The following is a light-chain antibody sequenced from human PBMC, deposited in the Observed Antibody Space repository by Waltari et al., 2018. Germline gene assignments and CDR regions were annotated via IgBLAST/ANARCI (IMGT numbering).Light chain of an antibody. CDR1: SGSVSSTSY. V-gene: IGLV8-61*01. J-gene: IGLJ3*02. CDR2: KGN. Sequence: QTVLTQEPSLSVSPGGTVTLTCALSSGSVSSTSYATWYQQTPGHTPRTLVYKGNGRSSGVPDRFSGSILGNKAALTITGAQADDESDYYCSMYMGSGIWVFGGGTKLTVL. CDR3: SMYMGSGIWV.